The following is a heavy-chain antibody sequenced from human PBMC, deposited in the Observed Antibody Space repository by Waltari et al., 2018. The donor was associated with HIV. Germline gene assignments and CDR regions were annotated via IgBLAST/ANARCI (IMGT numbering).Heavy chain of an antibody. CDR2: INQDGSQK. D-gene: IGHD4-17*01. Sequence: EVQLVESGGGLVQPGGSLRLSCAASGFTFSIEWVSWVRQAPGKGLEWVANINQDGSQKYYVDSVRGRFTISRDNAKNSLFLQMNSLRAEDTAVYYCGRDRGGPDRGDPITYWGRGTLVTVSA. CDR1: GFTFSIEW. J-gene: IGHJ4*02. V-gene: IGHV3-7*01. CDR3: GRDRGGPDRGDPITY.